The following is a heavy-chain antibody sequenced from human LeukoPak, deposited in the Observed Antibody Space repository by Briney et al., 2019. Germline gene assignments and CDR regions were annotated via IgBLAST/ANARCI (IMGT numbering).Heavy chain of an antibody. CDR1: GGSISSYY. CDR2: IYYSGST. J-gene: IGHJ5*02. V-gene: IGHV4-59*01. Sequence: SETLSLTCTVSGGSISSYYWSWIRQPPGKGLEWIGYIYYSGSTNYNPSLKSRLTISLDTSKNQFSLNLSSVTAADTAVYYCAREGDKYANWFPTWGQGTLVTLSS. D-gene: IGHD2-8*01. CDR3: AREGDKYANWFPT.